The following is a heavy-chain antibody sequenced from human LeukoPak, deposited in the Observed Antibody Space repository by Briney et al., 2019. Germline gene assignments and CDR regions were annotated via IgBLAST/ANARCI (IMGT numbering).Heavy chain of an antibody. J-gene: IGHJ3*02. Sequence: SETLSLTCTVSGGSISSYYWSWIRQPPGEGLEWIGYIYYSGSTNYNPSLKSRVTISVDTSKNQFSLKLSSVTAADTAVYYCAREVRGDAFDIWGQGTMVTVSS. CDR3: AREVRGDAFDI. CDR1: GGSISSYY. V-gene: IGHV4-59*01. D-gene: IGHD3-16*01. CDR2: IYYSGST.